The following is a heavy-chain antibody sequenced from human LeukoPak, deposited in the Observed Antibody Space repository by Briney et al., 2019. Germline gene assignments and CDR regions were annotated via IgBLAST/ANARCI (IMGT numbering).Heavy chain of an antibody. CDR3: AREGLNYYDSSGYYAEGAFDI. V-gene: IGHV3-7*03. J-gene: IGHJ3*02. CDR2: INRDGSER. Sequence: GGSLRLSCAASGFTFSNYWMTWVRQAPGKGLEWVANINRDGSERYYVDSVKGRFTISRDDAKSSLYLQMNSLRAEDTAVYYCAREGLNYYDSSGYYAEGAFDIWGQGTMVTVSS. D-gene: IGHD3-22*01. CDR1: GFTFSNYW.